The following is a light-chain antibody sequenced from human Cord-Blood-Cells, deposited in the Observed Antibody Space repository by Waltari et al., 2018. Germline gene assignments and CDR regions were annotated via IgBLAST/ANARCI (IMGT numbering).Light chain of an antibody. Sequence: ELVLTQSPATLSLSPGERATLSCRASQSVSSYLAWYQQKPGQAPRLLIYDASNRATGIPARVSGSGSGTDFTLTISSREPEDFAVYYCQQRSNWPPYTFGQGTKLEIK. CDR1: QSVSSY. V-gene: IGKV3-11*01. CDR3: QQRSNWPPYT. CDR2: DAS. J-gene: IGKJ2*01.